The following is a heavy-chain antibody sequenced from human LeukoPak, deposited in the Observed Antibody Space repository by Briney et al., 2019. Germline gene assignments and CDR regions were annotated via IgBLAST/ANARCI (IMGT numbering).Heavy chain of an antibody. CDR1: GGSFSGFY. J-gene: IGHJ5*02. CDR2: INHSGST. V-gene: IGHV4-34*01. CDR3: ARGSSSDPQRYDLGFFAP. D-gene: IGHD6-25*01. Sequence: SETLSLTCAVYGGSFSGFYWTWIRQPPGKGLEWIGEINHSGSTNYNSSLKSRVTISVDTSKNQFSLKLSSVTAADTAVYYCARGSSSDPQRYDLGFFAPWGQGTLVTVFS.